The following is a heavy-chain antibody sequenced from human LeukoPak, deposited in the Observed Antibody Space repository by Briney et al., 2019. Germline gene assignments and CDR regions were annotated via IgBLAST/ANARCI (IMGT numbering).Heavy chain of an antibody. Sequence: GGSLRLSCAASGFTFSSYAMSWVRQAPGKGLEWVSSISNSGGRAFYTDSVKGRFTISRDNSKITLYLQMNSLRAEDTAIYYCTRVGYIDEGIDYWGQGTLVTVSS. J-gene: IGHJ4*02. CDR1: GFTFSSYA. CDR3: TRVGYIDEGIDY. D-gene: IGHD5-24*01. V-gene: IGHV3-23*01. CDR2: ISNSGGRA.